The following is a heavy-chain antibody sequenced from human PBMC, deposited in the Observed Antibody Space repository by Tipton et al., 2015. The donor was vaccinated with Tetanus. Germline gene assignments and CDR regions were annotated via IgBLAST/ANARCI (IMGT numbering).Heavy chain of an antibody. D-gene: IGHD4-11*01. V-gene: IGHV4-34*01. CDR3: ARGDGNSNHPWRVYYGMDV. Sequence: KPSETLSLTCAVYGGSFSGYYWSWIRQPPGKGLEWIGEINHSGSTNYNPSLKSRVTISVDTSKNQFSLKLSSVTAADTAVYYCARGDGNSNHPWRVYYGMDVWGQGTTVTVSS. CDR1: GGSFSGYY. CDR2: INHSGST. J-gene: IGHJ6*02.